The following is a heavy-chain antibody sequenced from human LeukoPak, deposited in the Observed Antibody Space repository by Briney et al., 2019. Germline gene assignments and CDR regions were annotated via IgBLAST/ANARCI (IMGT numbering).Heavy chain of an antibody. V-gene: IGHV4-28*05. CDR2: IYYSGSI. D-gene: IGHD1-26*01. CDR3: ARASLVGANLNWFDP. Sequence: PSDTLSLTCAVSGYSISSSNWWGWIRQPPGKGLEWTGYIYYSGSIYYNPSLKSRVTMSVDTSKNQFSLKLSSVTAVDTAVYYCARASLVGANLNWFDPWGQGTLVTVSS. CDR1: GYSISSSNW. J-gene: IGHJ5*02.